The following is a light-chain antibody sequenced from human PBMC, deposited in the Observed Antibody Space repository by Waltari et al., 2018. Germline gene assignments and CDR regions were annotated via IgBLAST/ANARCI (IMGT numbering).Light chain of an antibody. CDR1: QSVRSR. CDR3: QQYNDWPLT. V-gene: IGKV3D-15*01. J-gene: IGKJ4*01. CDR2: GAS. Sequence: EIVMMQSLATLSVSPGEGATLSCRASQSVRSRLAWYQQKPGQTPRLLIYGASTRATGIPDRFSGSGSETEFTLTISSLQSEDFAVYYCQQYNDWPLTFGGGTKVEIK.